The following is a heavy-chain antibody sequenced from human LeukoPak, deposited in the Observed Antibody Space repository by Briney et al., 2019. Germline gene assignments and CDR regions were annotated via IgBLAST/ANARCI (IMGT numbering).Heavy chain of an antibody. CDR3: ARDVGHCSSTSCYTWLDY. V-gene: IGHV3-66*02. Sequence: PGGSLRLSCAAPGFIVSSNYMSWVRQAPGKGLEWVSVIYSGGSTHYADSVKGRFTISRDNSKNTLYLQMNSLRAEDTAVYYCARDVGHCSSTSCYTWLDYWGQGTLVTVSS. J-gene: IGHJ4*02. D-gene: IGHD2-2*02. CDR1: GFIVSSNY. CDR2: IYSGGST.